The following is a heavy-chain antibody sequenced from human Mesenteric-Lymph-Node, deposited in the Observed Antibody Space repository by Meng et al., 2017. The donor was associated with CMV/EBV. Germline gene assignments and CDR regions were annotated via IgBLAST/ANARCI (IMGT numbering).Heavy chain of an antibody. Sequence: ASVKVSCKASGYSFSNFGVTWVRLAPGRGLEWMGWISAYNGNTNYPQKLQGRVTMTKDTSTSTAYMELTSLTSDDTAVYYCARGFPRVSLFDIVVVPAASPFDYWGQGTLVTVSS. CDR3: ARGFPRVSLFDIVVVPAASPFDY. J-gene: IGHJ4*02. V-gene: IGHV1-18*01. CDR2: ISAYNGNT. CDR1: GYSFSNFG. D-gene: IGHD2-2*01.